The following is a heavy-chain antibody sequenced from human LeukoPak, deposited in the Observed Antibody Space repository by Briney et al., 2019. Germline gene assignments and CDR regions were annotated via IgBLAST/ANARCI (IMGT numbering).Heavy chain of an antibody. CDR3: ERDSGYDTFGYGY. D-gene: IGHD5-12*01. J-gene: IGHJ4*02. CDR1: GGSISSHY. CDR2: IYYSGST. Sequence: SETLSLTCTVSGGSISSHYWSWIRQPPGKGLEWIGYIYYSGSTNYNPSLKSRVTISVDTSKNQFSLKLSSVTAADTAVYYCERDSGYDTFGYGYWGQGTLVTVSS. V-gene: IGHV4-59*11.